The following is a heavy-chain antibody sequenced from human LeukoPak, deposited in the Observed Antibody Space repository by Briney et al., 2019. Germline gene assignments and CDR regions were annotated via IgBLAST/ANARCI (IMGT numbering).Heavy chain of an antibody. J-gene: IGHJ4*02. V-gene: IGHV3-30-3*01. D-gene: IGHD2-15*01. CDR1: GFTFSSHT. CDR3: ARSFLGYCSGGSCYPPGY. CDR2: ISYDGSNN. Sequence: HPGRSLRLSCAVFGFTFSSHTMHWVRQAPGKGLEWVALISYDGSNNNYADSVKGRFTISRDTSKNTLYLQMNSLRAEDTAVYYCARSFLGYCSGGSCYPPGYWGQGTLVTVSS.